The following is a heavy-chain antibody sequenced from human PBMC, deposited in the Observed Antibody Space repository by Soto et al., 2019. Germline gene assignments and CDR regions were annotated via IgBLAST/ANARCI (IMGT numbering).Heavy chain of an antibody. CDR2: ISSNGRST. V-gene: IGHV3-64*04. CDR1: GFTFSSYA. CDR3: AREYTAWPLAYGLDV. Sequence: PGGSLRLSCSVSGFTFSSYAMHWVRQAPGKGLEYVSSISSNGRSTYYADSVKGRFTISRDDAKNSVSLQMNSLRAEGTAVYYCAREYTAWPLAYGLDVWGQGTTVTVSS. J-gene: IGHJ6*02. D-gene: IGHD2-2*02.